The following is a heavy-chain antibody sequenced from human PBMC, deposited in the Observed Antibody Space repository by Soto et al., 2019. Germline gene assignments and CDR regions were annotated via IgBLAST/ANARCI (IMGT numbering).Heavy chain of an antibody. D-gene: IGHD4-4*01. J-gene: IGHJ6*02. CDR2: INASGGST. V-gene: IGHV1-46*03. Sequence: ASVKVSCKASGYTFTSYGISWVRQAPGQGLEWMGWINASGGSTSYAQKLQGRVTMTRDTSTSTVYMELSSLRSEDTAVYYCARSGSNYLVDYYYGMDVWGQGTTVTVSS. CDR1: GYTFTSYG. CDR3: ARSGSNYLVDYYYGMDV.